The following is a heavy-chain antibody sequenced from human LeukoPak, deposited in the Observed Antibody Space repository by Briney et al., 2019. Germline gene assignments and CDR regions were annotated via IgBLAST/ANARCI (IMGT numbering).Heavy chain of an antibody. V-gene: IGHV4-38-2*02. CDR2: IYHSGST. CDR3: ARDQIAAAGIFDY. J-gene: IGHJ4*02. CDR1: GYPISSGYY. Sequence: SETLSLTCAVSGYPISSGYYWGWIRQPPGKGLEWIGSIYHSGSTYYNPSLKSRVTISVDTSKNQFSLKLSSVTAADTAVYYCARDQIAAAGIFDYWGQGTLVTVSS. D-gene: IGHD6-13*01.